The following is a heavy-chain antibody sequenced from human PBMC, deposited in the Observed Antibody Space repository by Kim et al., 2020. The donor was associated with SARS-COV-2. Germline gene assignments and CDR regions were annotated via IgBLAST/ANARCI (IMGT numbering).Heavy chain of an antibody. CDR3: ARGFTSSARATVDP. D-gene: IGHD2-2*01. V-gene: IGHV3-74*01. Sequence: GDTVKGRFTIPRDNAKNTLFLQMHSLTVEDTAVYYCARGFTSSARATVDPWGQGTLVTVSS. J-gene: IGHJ5*02.